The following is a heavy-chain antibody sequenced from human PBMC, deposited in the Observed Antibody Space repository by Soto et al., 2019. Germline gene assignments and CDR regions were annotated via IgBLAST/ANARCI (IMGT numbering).Heavy chain of an antibody. J-gene: IGHJ2*01. CDR1: EFTSSGYW. CDR3: ARVAKRYFEL. V-gene: IGHV3-7*01. Sequence: EVQLVESGGGLVQPGGSLRLSCAASEFTSSGYWMTWVRQAPGKGLEWVANIKHDGSEKYYVDSVKGRFSISRDNAKNSLHLQMDSLRVEDTAVYYCARVAKRYFELWDSGTLVPVSS. CDR2: IKHDGSEK.